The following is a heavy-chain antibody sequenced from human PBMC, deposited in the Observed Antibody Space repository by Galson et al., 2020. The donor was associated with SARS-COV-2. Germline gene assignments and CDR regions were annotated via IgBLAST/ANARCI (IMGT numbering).Heavy chain of an antibody. J-gene: IGHJ6*02. D-gene: IGHD6-19*01. CDR1: GTSVSDSSYY. CDR2: LYFSGNT. Sequence: SETLSLTCTVSGTSVSDSSYYWAWIRQSPGKGLEWIGTLYFSGNTYYTPSLGSRFTLSADTSKNQFSLRLSSVIAADAAVYYCARLGVAGSHANPRLYYYYGVDVWGQGTTVTVSS. V-gene: IGHV4-39*01. CDR3: ARLGVAGSHANPRLYYYYGVDV.